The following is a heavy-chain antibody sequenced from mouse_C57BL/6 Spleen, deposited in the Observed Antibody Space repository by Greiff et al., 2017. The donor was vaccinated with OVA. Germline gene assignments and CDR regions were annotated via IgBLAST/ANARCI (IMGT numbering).Heavy chain of an antibody. CDR1: GYTFTSYW. CDR2: IYPGSGST. V-gene: IGHV1-55*01. J-gene: IGHJ3*01. Sequence: QVQLQQPGAELVKPGASVKMSCKASGYTFTSYWLTWVKQRPGQGLEWLGDIYPGSGSTNYNEKFKSKATLTVDTSSSTAYMQLSSLTSEDSAVYYWARGYGSSYGWFAYWGQGTLVTVSA. D-gene: IGHD1-1*01. CDR3: ARGYGSSYGWFAY.